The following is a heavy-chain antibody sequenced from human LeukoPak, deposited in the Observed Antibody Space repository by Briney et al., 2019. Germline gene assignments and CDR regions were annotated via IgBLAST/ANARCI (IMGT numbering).Heavy chain of an antibody. CDR2: ISINGDNT. J-gene: IGHJ4*02. Sequence: GGSLRLSCSASGFTISSYAMHWVRQAPGKGLEEVSAISINGDNTYYADSVKGRFTMSRDNSKNTLYLQMRSLRPEDTAVYYCVKDPHLSGRHWGQGPLVTVSS. CDR1: GFTISSYA. D-gene: IGHD3-10*01. V-gene: IGHV3-64D*06. CDR3: VKDPHLSGRH.